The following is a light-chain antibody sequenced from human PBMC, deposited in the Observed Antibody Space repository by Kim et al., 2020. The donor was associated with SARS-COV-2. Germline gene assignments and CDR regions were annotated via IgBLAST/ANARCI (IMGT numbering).Light chain of an antibody. CDR1: KDIKIN. CDR2: DAS. Sequence: ASVGDRVAITCRASKDIKINLGWYQQKERKAPRMLIYDASDLQSGVPSRCSGGGSATDFTPTITSLQHEDFAASYCLQDYTYPHTFGQGTKLEI. V-gene: IGKV1-6*01. J-gene: IGKJ2*01. CDR3: LQDYTYPHT.